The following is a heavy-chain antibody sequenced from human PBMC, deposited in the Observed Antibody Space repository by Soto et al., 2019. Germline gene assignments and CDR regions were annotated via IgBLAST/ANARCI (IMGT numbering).Heavy chain of an antibody. D-gene: IGHD3-10*01. V-gene: IGHV3-23*01. CDR1: GFTFGSYA. CDR2: ISGSGDST. Sequence: AGGSMSVSCAASGFTFGSYARGWVRPDPGKGLEWVSSISGSGDSTYYADSVKGRFTISRDNSRNTVYLQMNSLRAEDTAVYRVIRGASPYSYYYMDVWGKGTTVTVSS. CDR3: IRGASPYSYYYMDV. J-gene: IGHJ6*03.